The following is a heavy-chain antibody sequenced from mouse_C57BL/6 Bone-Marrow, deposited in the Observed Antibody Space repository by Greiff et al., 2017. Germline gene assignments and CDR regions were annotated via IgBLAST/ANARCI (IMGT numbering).Heavy chain of an antibody. CDR3: ARATVVATDWYVEV. CDR2: LYPRSGNT. J-gene: IGHJ1*03. CDR1: GYTFTRYG. D-gene: IGHD1-1*01. Sequence: QVQLQQSGAELARPGASVKLSCKASGYTFTRYGISWVKQRTGQGLEWIGELYPRSGNTYYTEKFKGKATRTADKSASTAYMELRSLTSEDSAVDFWARATVVATDWYVEVWGTGTTVTVSA. V-gene: IGHV1-81*01.